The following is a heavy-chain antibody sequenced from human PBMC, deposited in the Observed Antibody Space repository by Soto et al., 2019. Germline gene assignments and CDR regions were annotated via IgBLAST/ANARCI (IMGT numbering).Heavy chain of an antibody. V-gene: IGHV4-34*01. CDR2: INHSGST. CDR1: GGSFGGYY. CDR3: ARFSPTYSNYAS. J-gene: IGHJ5*02. D-gene: IGHD4-4*01. Sequence: QVQLQQWGAGLLKPSETLSLTCAVYGGSFGGYYWSWIRQPPGKGLEWIGEINHSGSTNYNPSLKSRVTISVDTSKNQFSLKLSSVTAADTAVYYCARFSPTYSNYASWGQGTLVTVSS.